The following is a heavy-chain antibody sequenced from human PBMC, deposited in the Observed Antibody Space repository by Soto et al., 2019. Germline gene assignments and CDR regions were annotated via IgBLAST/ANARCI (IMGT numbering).Heavy chain of an antibody. CDR2: IFSNNER. J-gene: IGHJ6*02. V-gene: IGHV2-26*03. D-gene: IGHD3-10*01. CDR3: ARLVADSSWYYYGLDV. CDR1: GFSLTTGRMG. Sequence: QVTLKESGPVLVKATETLTLTCSISGFSLTTGRMGVSWIRQPPGKALERLAHIFSNNERSYTTSLQNRLSISADNSKRQVVLTMTDVGPVDTATYFCARLVADSSWYYYGLDVWGQGASVTVS.